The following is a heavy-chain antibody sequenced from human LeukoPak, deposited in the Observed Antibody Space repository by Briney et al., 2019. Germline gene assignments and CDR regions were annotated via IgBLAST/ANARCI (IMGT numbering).Heavy chain of an antibody. V-gene: IGHV3-23*01. CDR2: ISGSGGST. CDR3: AKEGRGYCSGGSCLLDY. D-gene: IGHD2-15*01. Sequence: GGSLRLSCAASGFTFSSYAMSWVRQAPGKGLEWVSAISGSGGSTYYADSVKGRFTISRDNSKNTLYLQMNSLRAEDTAVYYCAKEGRGYCSGGSCLLDYWGQGTLVTVSS. CDR1: GFTFSSYA. J-gene: IGHJ4*02.